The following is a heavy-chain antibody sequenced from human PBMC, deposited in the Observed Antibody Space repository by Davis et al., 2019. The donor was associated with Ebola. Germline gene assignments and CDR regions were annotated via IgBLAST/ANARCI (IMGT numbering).Heavy chain of an antibody. J-gene: IGHJ4*02. D-gene: IGHD3-22*01. CDR3: AKAYYYDSSGYSGDY. CDR1: GFTFSSYG. Sequence: GESLKISCAASGFTFSSYGMHWVRQAPGKGLEWVAFIRYDGSNKYYADSVKGRFTISRDNSKNTLYLQMNSLRAEDTAVYYCAKAYYYDSSGYSGDYWGQGTLVTVSS. V-gene: IGHV3-30*02. CDR2: IRYDGSNK.